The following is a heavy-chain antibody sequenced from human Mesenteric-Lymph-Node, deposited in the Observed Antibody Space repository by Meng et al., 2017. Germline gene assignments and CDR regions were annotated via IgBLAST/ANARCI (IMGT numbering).Heavy chain of an antibody. CDR2: ISYDGNNK. CDR1: GFTFSKYG. Sequence: GESLKISCAASGFTFSKYGIHWVRQTPGKGPEWVAVISYDGNNKNYADSVKGRFTISRDNSKNTVYLQMNSLRPEDTAVYYCARDPESRYCSVVSCYSQGFDYWGQGTQVTVSS. V-gene: IGHV3-30*05. D-gene: IGHD2-15*01. J-gene: IGHJ4*02. CDR3: ARDPESRYCSVVSCYSQGFDY.